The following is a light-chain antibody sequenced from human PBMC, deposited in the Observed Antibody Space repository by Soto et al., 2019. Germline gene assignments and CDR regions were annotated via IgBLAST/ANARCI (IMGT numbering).Light chain of an antibody. Sequence: DIQMTQFPSSLSASVGDRVTITCRASQGSRNDLGWYQQKPGKAHKRLIYAASSLQSEVPSRFSGSGSGTEFTLAISSLQPEHAGTFYCLQHSTYPLTFGQGIKVEIK. CDR3: LQHSTYPLT. CDR1: QGSRND. V-gene: IGKV1-17*01. CDR2: AAS. J-gene: IGKJ1*01.